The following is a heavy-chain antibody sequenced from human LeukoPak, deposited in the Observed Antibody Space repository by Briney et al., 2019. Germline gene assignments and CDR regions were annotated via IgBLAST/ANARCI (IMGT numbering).Heavy chain of an antibody. CDR2: ISSSSSYI. V-gene: IGHV3-21*01. D-gene: IGHD2-8*01. Sequence: PGGSLRLSCAASGFTFSSYSMNWVRQAPGKGLEWVSSISSSSSYIYYADSVKGRFTISRDNAKNSLYLQMNSLRAEDTAVYYCASEILGYGAFDIWGQGTMVTVSS. J-gene: IGHJ3*02. CDR1: GFTFSSYS. CDR3: ASEILGYGAFDI.